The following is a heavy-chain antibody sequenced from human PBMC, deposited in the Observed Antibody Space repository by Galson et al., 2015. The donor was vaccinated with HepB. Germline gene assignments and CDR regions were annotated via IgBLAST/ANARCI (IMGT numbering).Heavy chain of an antibody. CDR3: ARGRWTPGYYFEF. CDR2: MNPNSGNI. D-gene: IGHD4-23*01. CDR1: GYTFTSYD. Sequence: SVKVSCKVSGYTFTSYDIHWVRQAAGQGLEWMGWMNPNSGNIGYAQKFQGRVTMTRDTSISTAYMELSSLRSDDTAVYCCARGRWTPGYYFEFWGQGTLVTVSS. J-gene: IGHJ4*02. V-gene: IGHV1-8*01.